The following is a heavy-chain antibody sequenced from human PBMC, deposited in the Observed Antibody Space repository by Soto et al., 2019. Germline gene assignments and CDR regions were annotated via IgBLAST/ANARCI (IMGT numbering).Heavy chain of an antibody. V-gene: IGHV1-69*06. CDR2: IIPIFGTA. J-gene: IGHJ6*02. CDR3: ATDYYDSSGYYNGLGMDV. Sequence: ASVKVSCKASGGTFSSYAISWVRHAPGQGLEWMGGIIPIFGTANYAQKFKGRVTITADKSTSTGYMELSSLRSEEKAVYYCATDYYDSSGYYNGLGMDVWGQGTTVTVSS. D-gene: IGHD3-22*01. CDR1: GGTFSSYA.